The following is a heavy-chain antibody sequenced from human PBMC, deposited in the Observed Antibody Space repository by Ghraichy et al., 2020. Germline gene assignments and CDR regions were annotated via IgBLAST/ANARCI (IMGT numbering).Heavy chain of an antibody. D-gene: IGHD1-26*01. CDR2: IYSGGST. CDR1: GFTVSSNY. V-gene: IGHV3-53*04. Sequence: GGSLRLSCAASGFTVSSNYMSWVRQAPGKGLEWVSVIYSGGSTYYADSVKGRFTISRHNSKNTLYLQMNSLRAEDTAVYYCAREYAPPSGSYSYDAFDIWGQGTMVTVSS. CDR3: AREYAPPSGSYSYDAFDI. J-gene: IGHJ3*02.